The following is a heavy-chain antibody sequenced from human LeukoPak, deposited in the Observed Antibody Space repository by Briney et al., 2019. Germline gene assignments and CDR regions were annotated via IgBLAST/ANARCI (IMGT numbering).Heavy chain of an antibody. CDR3: ARLVYNGSGIYNYFDY. Sequence: SETLSLTCAVSGYSISSGYYWGWIRKPPGNGLEWIGSIHHSGRTYSNPSLKSRVTISVDTSENQFSLKLSSVTAADTAVYYCARLVYNGSGIYNYFDYWGQGTLVTVSS. CDR2: IHHSGRT. J-gene: IGHJ4*02. V-gene: IGHV4-38-2*01. D-gene: IGHD3-10*01. CDR1: GYSISSGYY.